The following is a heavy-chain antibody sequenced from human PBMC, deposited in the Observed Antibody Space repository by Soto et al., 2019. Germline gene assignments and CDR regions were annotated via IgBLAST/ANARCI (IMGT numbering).Heavy chain of an antibody. CDR2: ISGVGDIT. CDR3: AKDLYRSSPGSFDY. D-gene: IGHD6-13*01. CDR1: GFTFNNYA. Sequence: PGGSLRLSCAASGFTFNNYAMSWVRQAPGKGLEWVSAISGVGDITYYADSVKGRFSISRDNSKNTLFLQMNSLRAEDTAVYYCAKDLYRSSPGSFDYWGQGNLVTVSS. J-gene: IGHJ4*02. V-gene: IGHV3-23*01.